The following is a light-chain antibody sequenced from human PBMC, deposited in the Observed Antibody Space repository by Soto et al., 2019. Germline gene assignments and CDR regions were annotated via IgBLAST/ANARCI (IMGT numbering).Light chain of an antibody. CDR1: NSDVGGYNY. V-gene: IGLV2-8*01. CDR2: EVN. Sequence: QSVLTQPHSASGSPLRSVTISFTGTNSDVGGYNYVSWYQQYPGKAPKLIIYEVNERPSGVPDRFSGSKSGNTASLTVSGLQTADEADYYCSSYAGSNWYVFGTGTKVTFL. CDR3: SSYAGSNWYV. J-gene: IGLJ1*01.